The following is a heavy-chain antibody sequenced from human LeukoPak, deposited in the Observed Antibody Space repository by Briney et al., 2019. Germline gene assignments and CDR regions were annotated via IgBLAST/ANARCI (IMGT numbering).Heavy chain of an antibody. CDR2: ISGSGGST. CDR3: AKVGGSGSYYPISYYYYYMDV. D-gene: IGHD3-10*01. J-gene: IGHJ6*03. Sequence: GGSLRLSCAASGFTFSSYAMSWVRQAPGKGLEWVSAISGSGGSTYYADSVKGRFTISRDNSKNTLSLQMNSLRAEDTAVYYCAKVGGSGSYYPISYYYYYMDVWGKGTTVTVSS. V-gene: IGHV3-23*01. CDR1: GFTFSSYA.